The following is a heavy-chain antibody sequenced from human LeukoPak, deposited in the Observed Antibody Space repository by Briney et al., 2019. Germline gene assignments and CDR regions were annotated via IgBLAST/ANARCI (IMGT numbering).Heavy chain of an antibody. CDR3: ARGITGTTGFDY. J-gene: IGHJ4*02. Sequence: ASVTVSCKASGYTFTGYYMHWVRQAPGRGLEWMGWINPNSGGTNYAQKFQGRVTMTRDTSISTAYMELSRLRSDDTAVYYCARGITGTTGFDYWGQGTLVTVSS. CDR1: GYTFTGYY. CDR2: INPNSGGT. D-gene: IGHD1-20*01. V-gene: IGHV1-2*02.